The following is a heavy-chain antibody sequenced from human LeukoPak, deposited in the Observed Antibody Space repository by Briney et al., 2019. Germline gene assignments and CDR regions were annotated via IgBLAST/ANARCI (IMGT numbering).Heavy chain of an antibody. CDR3: ARVQVDWFDP. D-gene: IGHD1-26*01. CDR1: GGSISSGGYY. Sequence: SQTLSLTCTVSGGSISSGGYYWSWIRQPPGKGLEWVGYIYYIGSTYYNPSLKSRVTISVDTSKNQFSLELSSVTAADTAVYYCARVQVDWFDPWGQGTLVTVSS. CDR2: IYYIGST. V-gene: IGHV4-31*03. J-gene: IGHJ5*02.